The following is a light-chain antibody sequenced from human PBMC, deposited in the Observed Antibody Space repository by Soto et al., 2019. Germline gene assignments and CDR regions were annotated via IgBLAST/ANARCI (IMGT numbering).Light chain of an antibody. CDR2: EVS. V-gene: IGLV2-14*01. J-gene: IGLJ2*01. CDR3: SSYTSSSTLVV. CDR1: SSDVGGYNY. Sequence: QSALTQPASVSGSPGQSITISCTGASSDVGGYNYVSWYQQYPGKAPKLMIYEVSNRPSGVSNRFSGSKSDNTASLTISGLQAEDEADYYCSSYTSSSTLVVFGGGTKVTVL.